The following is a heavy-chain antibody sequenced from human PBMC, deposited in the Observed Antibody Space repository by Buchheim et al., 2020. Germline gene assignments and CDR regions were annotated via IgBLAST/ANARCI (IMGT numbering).Heavy chain of an antibody. D-gene: IGHD5-24*01. Sequence: QVQLVQSGAEVKKPGASVKVSCKASGYTFTSYYMHWARQAPGQGLEWMGIINPSGGSTSYAQKFQGRVTMTRDTSTSTVYMELSSLRSEDTAVYYCARNGVRGVATTLGFDYWGQGTL. J-gene: IGHJ4*02. CDR1: GYTFTSYY. V-gene: IGHV1-46*01. CDR3: ARNGVRGVATTLGFDY. CDR2: INPSGGST.